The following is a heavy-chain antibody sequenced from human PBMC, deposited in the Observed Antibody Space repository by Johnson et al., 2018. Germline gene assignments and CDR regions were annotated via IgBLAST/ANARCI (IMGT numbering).Heavy chain of an antibody. CDR1: GYSFTTYW. CDR2: IYPGDSDP. Sequence: VQLVESGAEVKEHGESLKISCKGSGYSFTTYWIGWVRQMPGKGLEWMGLIYPGDSDPSYRPSFQGQVTISADKSISTAYLQWSSLKASDTAMYYWARTTGRGYDYWGQGTLVTVSS. V-gene: IGHV5-51*01. CDR3: ARTTGRGYDY. J-gene: IGHJ4*02. D-gene: IGHD3-22*01.